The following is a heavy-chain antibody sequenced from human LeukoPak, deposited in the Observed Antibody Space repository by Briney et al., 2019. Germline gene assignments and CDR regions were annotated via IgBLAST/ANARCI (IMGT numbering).Heavy chain of an antibody. Sequence: SETLSLTCTVSGGSISSSGYYWGWIRQPPRKGLEWIGRIYYSGNTYYNPSLKSRVTISVDTSKNQFSLKLSSVTAADTAVYYCARSYCSSSSCYAVGAFDIWGQGTMVTVSS. V-gene: IGHV4-39*01. CDR3: ARSYCSSSSCYAVGAFDI. CDR2: IYYSGNT. D-gene: IGHD2-2*01. CDR1: GGSISSSGYY. J-gene: IGHJ3*02.